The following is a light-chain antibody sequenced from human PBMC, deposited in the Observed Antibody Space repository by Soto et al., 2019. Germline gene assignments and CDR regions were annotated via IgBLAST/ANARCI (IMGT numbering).Light chain of an antibody. CDR1: SSDVGGYNY. Sequence: QSVLTQPASVSGSPGQSITISCTGTSSDVGGYNYVSWYQQHPGKAPKLMIYEVSNRPSGVSNRFSGSKSGNTASLTISVLQAEDEADYYCSSYTSSSTLFYVFGTGTKVTVL. CDR3: SSYTSSSTLFYV. CDR2: EVS. V-gene: IGLV2-14*01. J-gene: IGLJ1*01.